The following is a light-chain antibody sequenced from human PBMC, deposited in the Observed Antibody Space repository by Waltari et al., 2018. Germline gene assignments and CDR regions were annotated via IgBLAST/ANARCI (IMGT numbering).Light chain of an antibody. CDR3: HSRDISGDVL. V-gene: IGLV3-19*01. J-gene: IGLJ2*01. CDR1: SLRIYY. Sequence: SSELTQDPAVSVALGQTVRITCQGDSLRIYYVSWFLQKPGQAPALFIYGKNSRPSGIPDRFSASSSGSTASLTIIGAQAEDEADYYCHSRDISGDVLIGGGTKLTVV. CDR2: GKN.